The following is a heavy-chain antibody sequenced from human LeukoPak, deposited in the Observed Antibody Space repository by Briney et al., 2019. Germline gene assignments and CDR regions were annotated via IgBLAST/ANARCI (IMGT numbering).Heavy chain of an antibody. CDR1: GGSITTTNW. Sequence: PSGTLSLTCAVSGGSITTTNWGSRVRQPPGKGLEGIGEVHLSGATNYNLSLESRVSMSIDKSKNHLSLEVTSVTAADTAIYYCTRESGAFSPFGFWGQGTLVTVSS. CDR3: TRESGAFSPFGF. CDR2: VHLSGAT. J-gene: IGHJ4*02. D-gene: IGHD1-26*01. V-gene: IGHV4-4*02.